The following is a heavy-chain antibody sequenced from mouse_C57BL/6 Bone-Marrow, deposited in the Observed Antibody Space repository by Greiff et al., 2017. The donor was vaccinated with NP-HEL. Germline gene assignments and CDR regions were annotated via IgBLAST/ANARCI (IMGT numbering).Heavy chain of an antibody. J-gene: IGHJ1*03. V-gene: IGHV5-15*01. CDR1: GFTFSDYG. Sequence: EVKLMESGGGLVQPGGSLKLSCAASGFTFSDYGMAWVRQAPRKGPEWVAFISNLAYSIYYADTVTGRFTISRENAKNTLYLEMSSLRSEDTAMYYCARRYYGSLHWYFDVWGTGTTVTVSS. D-gene: IGHD1-1*01. CDR3: ARRYYGSLHWYFDV. CDR2: ISNLAYSI.